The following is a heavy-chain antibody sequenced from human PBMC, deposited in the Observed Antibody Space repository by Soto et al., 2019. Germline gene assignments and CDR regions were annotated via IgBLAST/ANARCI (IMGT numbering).Heavy chain of an antibody. J-gene: IGHJ6*02. V-gene: IGHV1-8*01. Sequence: ASVKVSCKASGYTFTSYDINWVRQATGQGLEWMGWMNPNSGNTGYAQKFQGRVTMTRNTSISTAYMELSSLRSEDTAVYYCARGPDCGGDCYSFSMDGWGQGTTVTVSS. D-gene: IGHD2-21*02. CDR2: MNPNSGNT. CDR1: GYTFTSYD. CDR3: ARGPDCGGDCYSFSMDG.